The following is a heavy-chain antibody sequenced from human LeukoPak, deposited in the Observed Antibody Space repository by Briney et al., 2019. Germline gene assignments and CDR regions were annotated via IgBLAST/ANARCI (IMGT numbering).Heavy chain of an antibody. V-gene: IGHV4-39*01. CDR3: ARRSHCTGGSCPPV. Sequence: SETLSLTCTVSGDSISSSFYYWVWIRQPPGKGLEWIGSIYFGGNTYSNPSLRSRVTISLDTSKNQFSLKLNSVTATDTAVYYCARRSHCTGGSCPPVWGQGTTATVSS. CDR1: GDSISSSFYY. CDR2: IYFGGNT. J-gene: IGHJ6*02. D-gene: IGHD2-15*01.